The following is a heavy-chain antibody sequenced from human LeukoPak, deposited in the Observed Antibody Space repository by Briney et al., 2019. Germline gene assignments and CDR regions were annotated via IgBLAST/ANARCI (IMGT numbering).Heavy chain of an antibody. V-gene: IGHV3-11*01. CDR3: ARAGDYYDSSGYDAFDI. CDR2: ISSSGSTI. J-gene: IGHJ3*02. CDR1: GFTFSDYY. Sequence: GGSLRLSCAASGFTFSDYYMSWIRQAPGKGLEWVSYISSSGSTIYYADSVRGRFTISRDNAKNSLYLQMNSLRAEDTAVYYCARAGDYYDSSGYDAFDIWGQGTLVTVSS. D-gene: IGHD3-22*01.